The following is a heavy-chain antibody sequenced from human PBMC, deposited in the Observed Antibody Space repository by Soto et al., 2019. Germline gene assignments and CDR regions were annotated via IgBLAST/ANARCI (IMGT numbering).Heavy chain of an antibody. V-gene: IGHV3-43*01. Sequence: RRLSCEASGSTFDDYMMHWVRQVPGKGLEWISLISWDGGTIDYADSIKGRFTVSRDNSKTSLYLHMHSLTTEDTAFYYCAKEGNGGSSLDSWGQGTLVTVSS. J-gene: IGHJ5*01. CDR2: ISWDGGTI. D-gene: IGHD1-26*01. CDR3: AKEGNGGSSLDS. CDR1: GSTFDDYM.